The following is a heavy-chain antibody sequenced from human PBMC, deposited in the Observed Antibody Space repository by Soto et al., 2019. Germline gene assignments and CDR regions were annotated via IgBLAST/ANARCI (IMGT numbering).Heavy chain of an antibody. V-gene: IGHV4-39*01. Sequence: PSETLSLTCTVSGGSISNSNYFWGWVRQPPGKGLEWIGSIYYSGSTYYNPSLKSRVTISVDTSMNQFSLKLRSVTAADMAVYYCARPDISGYSLDAFDIWGQGTMVT. J-gene: IGHJ3*02. CDR3: ARPDISGYSLDAFDI. D-gene: IGHD3-22*01. CDR1: GGSISNSNYF. CDR2: IYYSGST.